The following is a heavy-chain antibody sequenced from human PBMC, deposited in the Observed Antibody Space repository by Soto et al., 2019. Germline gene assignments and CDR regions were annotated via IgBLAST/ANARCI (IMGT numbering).Heavy chain of an antibody. CDR1: GFTFSSYG. CDR3: ARETQRTFSFWSSGMDV. D-gene: IGHD3-3*01. J-gene: IGHJ6*02. Sequence: PGGSLRLSCAASGFTFSSYGMHWVRQAPGKGLEWVAVIWYDGSNKYYADSVKGRFTISRDNSKNTLYLQMNSLRAEDTAVYYCARETQRTFSFWSSGMDVWGQGTTVTVSS. CDR2: IWYDGSNK. V-gene: IGHV3-33*01.